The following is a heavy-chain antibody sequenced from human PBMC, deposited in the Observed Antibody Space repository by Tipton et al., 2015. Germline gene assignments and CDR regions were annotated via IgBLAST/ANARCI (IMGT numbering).Heavy chain of an antibody. V-gene: IGHV3-30*03. D-gene: IGHD3-9*01. Sequence: SLRLSRAASGFSFSSYVMHWVRQAPGKGLEWVALILYDGTKKYYADSVKGRFTISRDNSKSTLYLQMNSLRAEDTAMYFCARENYHILTGYYTGYDYWGQGNLVTVSS. CDR2: ILYDGTKK. CDR1: GFSFSSYV. J-gene: IGHJ4*02. CDR3: ARENYHILTGYYTGYDY.